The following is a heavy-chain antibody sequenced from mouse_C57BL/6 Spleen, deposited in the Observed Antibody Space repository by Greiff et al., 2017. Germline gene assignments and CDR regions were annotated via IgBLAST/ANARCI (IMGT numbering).Heavy chain of an antibody. Sequence: EVQRVESGPGLAKPSQTLSLTCSVTGYSITSDYWNWIRKFPGNKLEYMGYISYSGSTYYNPSLKSRISITRDTSKNQYYLQLNSVTTEDTATYYCASLIYYDSAWFAYWGQGTLVTVSA. CDR3: ASLIYYDSAWFAY. J-gene: IGHJ3*01. CDR1: GYSITSDY. CDR2: ISYSGST. V-gene: IGHV3-8*01. D-gene: IGHD2-4*01.